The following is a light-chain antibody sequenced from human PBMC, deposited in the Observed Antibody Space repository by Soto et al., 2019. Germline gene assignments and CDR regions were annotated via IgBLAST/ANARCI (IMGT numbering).Light chain of an antibody. CDR2: DAS. CDR1: QSVAKNY. J-gene: IGKJ1*01. Sequence: EIVLTQSPGTLSLSPGERATLSCRASQSVAKNYLAWYKQKPGQAPRLLVYDASARATGIPDRFSGSGSGTDFTLTISRLEPEDFAVYYCQQYGTSSWTFGQGTKVDIK. CDR3: QQYGTSSWT. V-gene: IGKV3-20*01.